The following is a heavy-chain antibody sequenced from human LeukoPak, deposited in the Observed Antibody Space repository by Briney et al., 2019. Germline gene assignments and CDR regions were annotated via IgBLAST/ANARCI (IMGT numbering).Heavy chain of an antibody. V-gene: IGHV4-59*12. CDR3: ARAASHPYCSGGSCYSGYDAFDI. CDR1: GGSISSYY. D-gene: IGHD2-15*01. Sequence: PSETLSLTCTVSGGSISSYYWSWIRQPPGKGLEWIGYIYHSGSTYYNPSLKSRVTISVDRSKNQFSLKLSSVTAADTAVYYCARAASHPYCSGGSCYSGYDAFDIWGQGTMVTVSS. CDR2: IYHSGST. J-gene: IGHJ3*02.